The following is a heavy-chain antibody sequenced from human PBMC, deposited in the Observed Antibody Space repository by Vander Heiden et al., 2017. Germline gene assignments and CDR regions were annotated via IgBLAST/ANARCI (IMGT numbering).Heavy chain of an antibody. J-gene: IGHJ4*02. CDR3: ARDNPQTTAFDY. V-gene: IGHV3-33*01. CDR1: GFILSSYG. Sequence: QVQLVESGGGVVEPGRSLRLSCAASGFILSSYGIHWVRQAPGKGLEWVAVIWYDGSNKYYADSVKGRFTISRDNSKNTLYLQMNSLRAEDTAVYYCARDNPQTTAFDYWGQGTLVTVSS. CDR2: IWYDGSNK. D-gene: IGHD4-17*01.